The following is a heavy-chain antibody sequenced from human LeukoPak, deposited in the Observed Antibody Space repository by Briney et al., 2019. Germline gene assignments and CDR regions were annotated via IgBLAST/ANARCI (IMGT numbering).Heavy chain of an antibody. V-gene: IGHV4-59*01. Sequence: PSETLSLTCSVSGGSIGSYHWNWIRQRSGKGLEWIGIVFNNGGTKHNPSLKSRVAISVDTSKNQFALKLSSVTAADTAVYYCVASYGGYVLDYWGQGALVIVSS. CDR2: VFNNGGT. J-gene: IGHJ4*02. CDR3: VASYGGYVLDY. CDR1: GGSIGSYH. D-gene: IGHD5-12*01.